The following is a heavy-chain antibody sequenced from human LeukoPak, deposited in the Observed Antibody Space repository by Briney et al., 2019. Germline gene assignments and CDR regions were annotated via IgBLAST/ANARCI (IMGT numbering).Heavy chain of an antibody. Sequence: PSETLSLTCTVSGGSISSYYWGWIRQPPGKGLEWIGYIYYSGSTNYNPSLKSRVTISVDTSKNQFSLKLSSVTAADTAVYYCAREGSSSWRPIDYWGQGTLVTVSS. D-gene: IGHD6-13*01. V-gene: IGHV4-59*01. CDR1: GGSISSYY. CDR2: IYYSGST. J-gene: IGHJ4*02. CDR3: AREGSSSWRPIDY.